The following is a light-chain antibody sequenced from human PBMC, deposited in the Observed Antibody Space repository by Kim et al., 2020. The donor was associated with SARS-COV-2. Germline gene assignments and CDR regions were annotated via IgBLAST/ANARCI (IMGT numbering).Light chain of an antibody. CDR1: SGHSSYA. V-gene: IGLV4-69*01. Sequence: APVKLTCTLSSGHSSYAIAWHQQQPEKGPRYLMKLNSDGSHSKGDGIPDRFSGSGSGAERYLTISSLQSEDEADYYCQTWGTGIPVFGGGTQLTVL. CDR2: LNSDGSH. CDR3: QTWGTGIPV. J-gene: IGLJ3*02.